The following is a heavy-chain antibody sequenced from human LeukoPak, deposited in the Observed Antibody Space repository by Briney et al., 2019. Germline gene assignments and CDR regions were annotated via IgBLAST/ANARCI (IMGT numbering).Heavy chain of an antibody. CDR2: INSGGSTI. CDR3: ARGGYISY. J-gene: IGHJ4*02. D-gene: IGHD5-24*01. V-gene: IGHV3-48*03. CDR1: GFIFSSYE. Sequence: GGSLRLSCAASGFIFSSYEMNWVREAPGRGLEGVSYINSGGSTIYYADSVKGRFTISRDNAKNSLYLQMNSLRAEDTAVYYCARGGYISYWGQGTLVTVSS.